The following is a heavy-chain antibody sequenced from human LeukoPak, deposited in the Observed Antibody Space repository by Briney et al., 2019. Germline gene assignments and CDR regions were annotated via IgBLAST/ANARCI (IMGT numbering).Heavy chain of an antibody. CDR1: GYSINSGHY. CDR2: IFHSGNT. CDR3: ASHYSSSWYYSGY. Sequence: SETLSLTCTVSGYSINSGHYWGWIRQPPGKGLEWIGSIFHSGNTYSNPSLKSRVTISVDTSKNQFSLKLSSVTAADTAVYYCASHYSSSWYYSGYWGQGTLVTVSS. V-gene: IGHV4-38-2*02. D-gene: IGHD6-13*01. J-gene: IGHJ4*02.